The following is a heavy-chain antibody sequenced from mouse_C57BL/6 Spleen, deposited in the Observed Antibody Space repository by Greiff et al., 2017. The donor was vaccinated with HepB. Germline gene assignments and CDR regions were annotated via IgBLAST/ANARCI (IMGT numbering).Heavy chain of an antibody. CDR3: ARRGMVTSYYAMDY. V-gene: IGHV1-42*01. Sequence: EVKLMESGPELVKPGASVKISCKASGYSFTGYYMNWVKQSPEKSLEWIGEINPSTGGTTYNQKFKAKATLTVDKSSSTAYMQLKSLTSEDSAVYYCARRGMVTSYYAMDYWGQGTSVTVSS. CDR1: GYSFTGYY. CDR2: INPSTGGT. J-gene: IGHJ4*01. D-gene: IGHD2-3*01.